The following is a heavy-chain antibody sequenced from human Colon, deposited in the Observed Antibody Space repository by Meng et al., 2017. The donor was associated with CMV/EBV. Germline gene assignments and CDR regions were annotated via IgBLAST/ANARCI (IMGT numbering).Heavy chain of an antibody. CDR1: GGSVGTGSYY. J-gene: IGHJ6*02. D-gene: IGHD6-13*01. CDR2: IYYRGSS. V-gene: IGHV4-61*01. Sequence: LETLSLTCTVSGGSVGTGSYYWSWIRQSPGKGLEWIGYIYYRGSSNYNPSLKSRVTMSIDTSKNQFALKLTSVTAADTAVYYCAREGGGISAVLRSDYYGLDVWGQGIAVTVSS. CDR3: AREGGGISAVLRSDYYGLDV.